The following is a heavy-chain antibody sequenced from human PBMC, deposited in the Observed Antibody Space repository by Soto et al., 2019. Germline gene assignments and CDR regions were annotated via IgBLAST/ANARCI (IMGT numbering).Heavy chain of an antibody. CDR2: ISGSGGST. Sequence: LRLSCAASGFTFSSYAMSWVRQAPGKGPEWVSAISGSGGSTYYADSVKGRFTISRDNSKNTLYLQMNSLRAEDTAVYYCAKANVLMVYAIRALFDYWGRGTLVTVSS. D-gene: IGHD2-8*01. CDR1: GFTFSSYA. V-gene: IGHV3-23*01. J-gene: IGHJ4*02. CDR3: AKANVLMVYAIRALFDY.